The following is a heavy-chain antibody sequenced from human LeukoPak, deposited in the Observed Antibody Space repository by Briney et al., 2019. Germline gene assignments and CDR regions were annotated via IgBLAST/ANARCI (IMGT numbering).Heavy chain of an antibody. Sequence: SETLSLTCTVSGGSMTAHYWSWIRQFAGKGLEWIGRIYTSGSTNCNPSLKSRVTMSVDRSKNQFSLNMTSVTAADTAVYYCATEKYCGGDCHAFDIWGQGTMVTVSS. CDR3: ATEKYCGGDCHAFDI. J-gene: IGHJ3*02. D-gene: IGHD2-21*01. CDR1: GGSMTAHY. CDR2: IYTSGST. V-gene: IGHV4-4*07.